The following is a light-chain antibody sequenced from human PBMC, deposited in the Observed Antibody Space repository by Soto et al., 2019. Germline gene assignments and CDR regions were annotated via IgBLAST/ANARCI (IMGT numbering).Light chain of an antibody. CDR1: QSVGTK. V-gene: IGKV3-15*01. J-gene: IGKJ4*01. CDR3: QQYKSWPPLT. Sequence: ETVLTQSPATLSVSPGGRATLTCRSSQSVGTKLAWYHQKPGQAPRLLISGASSRATGIPARFSGSGSGTEFTLSISSLQSEDFAIYYCQQYKSWPPLTFGGGTKVE. CDR2: GAS.